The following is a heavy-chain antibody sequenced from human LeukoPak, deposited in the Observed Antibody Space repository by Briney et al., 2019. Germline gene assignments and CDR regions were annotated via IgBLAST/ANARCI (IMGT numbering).Heavy chain of an antibody. D-gene: IGHD3-3*01. CDR3: ARGNDFWSGYTPFDY. J-gene: IGHJ4*02. CDR1: GFTFSSYA. V-gene: IGHV3-64*01. Sequence: GGSLRLSCAASGFTFSSYAMHWVRQAPGKGLEYVSAISSNGGSTYYANSVKGRFTISSDNSKNTLYLQMGSLRAEDMAVYYCARGNDFWSGYTPFDYWGQGTLVTVSS. CDR2: ISSNGGST.